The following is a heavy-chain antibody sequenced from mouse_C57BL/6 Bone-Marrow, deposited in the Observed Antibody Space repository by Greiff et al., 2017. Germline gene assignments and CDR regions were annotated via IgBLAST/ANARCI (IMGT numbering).Heavy chain of an antibody. D-gene: IGHD1-1*01. J-gene: IGHJ4*01. CDR3: ARYHYYGSSPYYAMDY. V-gene: IGHV1-69*01. CDR1: GYTFTSYW. CDR2: IDPSDSYT. Sequence: QVQLQQPGAELVMPGASVKLSCKASGYTFTSYWMHWVKQRPGPGLEWIGEIDPSDSYTNYNQKFKGKSTLTVDKSSSTAYMQLSSLTSEDSAVYYCARYHYYGSSPYYAMDYWGQGASVTVSS.